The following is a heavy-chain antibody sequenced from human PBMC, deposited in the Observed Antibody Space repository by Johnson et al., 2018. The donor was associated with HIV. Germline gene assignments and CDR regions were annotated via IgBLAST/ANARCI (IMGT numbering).Heavy chain of an antibody. Sequence: QELLVESGGGVVQPGRSLRLSCAASGFTFSSYAMHWVRQAPGKGLGWVAVISYDGSNKYYADSVKGRFTIPRDNARNSLYLQMNSLRAGDTAVYYCARSSWGGSSLGAFDIWGQGTMVTVSS. J-gene: IGHJ3*02. V-gene: IGHV3-30-3*01. CDR2: ISYDGSNK. CDR1: GFTFSSYA. D-gene: IGHD1-26*01. CDR3: ARSSWGGSSLGAFDI.